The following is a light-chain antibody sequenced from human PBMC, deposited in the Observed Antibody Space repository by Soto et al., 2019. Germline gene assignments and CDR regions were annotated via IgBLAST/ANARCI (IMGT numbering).Light chain of an antibody. J-gene: IGKJ5*01. CDR1: QSVTDY. CDR3: QQYGSSPSIT. V-gene: IGKV3-20*01. Sequence: EIVLTQSPGTLSFSPGERATLSCRASQSVTDYVAWYQQKPGQSPRLLIYDDSNRATGVPPRFSGSGSGTDFTLTISRLEPEDFAVYYCQQYGSSPSITFGQGTRLEIK. CDR2: DDS.